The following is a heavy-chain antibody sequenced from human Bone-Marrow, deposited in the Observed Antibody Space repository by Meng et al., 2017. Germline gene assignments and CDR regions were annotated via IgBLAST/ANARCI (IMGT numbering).Heavy chain of an antibody. CDR1: GYTFTGYY. D-gene: IGHD2-2*01. CDR2: INPNSGGT. V-gene: IGHV1-2*02. CDR3: ASWGIVVVPAAIEDY. Sequence: ASVKVSCKASGYTFTGYYMHWVRQAPGQGLEWMGWINPNSGGTNYAQKFQGRVTMTRDTSISTAYMELSRLRSDDTAVYYCASWGIVVVPAAIEDYWGQGTLVTVYS. J-gene: IGHJ4*02.